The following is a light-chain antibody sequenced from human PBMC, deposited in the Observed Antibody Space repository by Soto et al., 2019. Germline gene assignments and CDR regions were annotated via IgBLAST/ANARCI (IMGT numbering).Light chain of an antibody. V-gene: IGKV3-20*01. Sequence: EVAVCQSRRTMAVPRGERATXSCRASQSVSSSDLPLYQQKPCQPPRILIYGASTSSSGIPGRLRGSGHGTDFTITNSSIEPEDFELYYCKQDNTFRQGTPMEI. CDR2: GAS. J-gene: IGKJ5*01. CDR3: KQDNT. CDR1: QSVSSSD.